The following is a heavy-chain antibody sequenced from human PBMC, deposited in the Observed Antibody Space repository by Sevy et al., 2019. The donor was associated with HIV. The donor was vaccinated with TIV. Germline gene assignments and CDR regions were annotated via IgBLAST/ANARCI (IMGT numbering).Heavy chain of an antibody. CDR1: GFSFSGSD. D-gene: IGHD2-21*01. CDR2: IGTLGDT. J-gene: IGHJ5*02. Sequence: GGSLRLSCAGYGFSFSGSDMHWVRQPTGKGLEWISSIGTLGDTFYADSVKGRFTISSDNAKSSLYLEMSSLRAGDTALYYCVRGLQTHCDRTACPIDHWGQGTLVTVSS. V-gene: IGHV3-13*01. CDR3: VRGLQTHCDRTACPIDH.